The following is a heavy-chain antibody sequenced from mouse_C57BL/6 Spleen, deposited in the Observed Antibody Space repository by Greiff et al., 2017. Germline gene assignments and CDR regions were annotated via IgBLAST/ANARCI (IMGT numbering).Heavy chain of an antibody. Sequence: VQLQQSGPELVKPGASVKISCKASGYAFSSSWMNWVKQRPGKGLEWIGRIYPGDGDTNYNGKFKGKATLTADKSSSTAYMQLSSLTSEDSAVYFCAKANWDFYFDYWGQGTTLTVSS. CDR3: AKANWDFYFDY. D-gene: IGHD4-1*01. V-gene: IGHV1-82*01. CDR1: GYAFSSSW. J-gene: IGHJ2*01. CDR2: IYPGDGDT.